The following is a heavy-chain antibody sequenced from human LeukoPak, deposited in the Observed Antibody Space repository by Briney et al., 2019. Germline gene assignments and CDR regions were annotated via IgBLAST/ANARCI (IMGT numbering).Heavy chain of an antibody. CDR2: INSDGSST. D-gene: IGHD6-13*01. CDR3: AREPTTAGRYYYGMDV. V-gene: IGHV3-74*01. J-gene: IGHJ6*02. Sequence: PGGSLRLSCAASGFTFSSYWMHWVRQAPGKGLVWVSRINSDGSSTSYADSVKGRFTISRDNAKNTLYLQTNSLRAEDTAVYYCAREPTTAGRYYYGMDVWGQGTTVTVSS. CDR1: GFTFSSYW.